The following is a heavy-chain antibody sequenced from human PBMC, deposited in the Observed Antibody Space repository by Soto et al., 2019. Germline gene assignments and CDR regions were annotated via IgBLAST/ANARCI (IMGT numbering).Heavy chain of an antibody. CDR1: GGSFSGYY. D-gene: IGHD5-12*01. J-gene: IGHJ4*02. CDR3: ARGRRYSGYELIDY. CDR2: INHSGST. Sequence: QVQLQQWGAGLLKPSETLSLTCAVYGGSFSGYYWSWIRQPPGKGLEWIGEINHSGSTNYNPSLKSRLTISVDTSTHQFSLKLSSVTAADTAVYYCARGRRYSGYELIDYWGQGTLVTLSS. V-gene: IGHV4-34*01.